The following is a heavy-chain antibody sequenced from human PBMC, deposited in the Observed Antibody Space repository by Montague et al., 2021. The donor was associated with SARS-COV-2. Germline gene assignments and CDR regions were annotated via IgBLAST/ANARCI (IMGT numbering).Heavy chain of an antibody. CDR2: ISHSGST. Sequence: SETLSLTCAVYGGSLSGYYWSWIRQPPGEGLEWIAEISHSGSTSYNPSLKSRATISVDTSKNQFSPKLSSATAADTAVYYCVRVPYRLLFVPRYYGMDVWGQGTTVTVSS. J-gene: IGHJ6*02. CDR1: GGSLSGYY. CDR3: VRVPYRLLFVPRYYGMDV. V-gene: IGHV4-34*01. D-gene: IGHD2-2*01.